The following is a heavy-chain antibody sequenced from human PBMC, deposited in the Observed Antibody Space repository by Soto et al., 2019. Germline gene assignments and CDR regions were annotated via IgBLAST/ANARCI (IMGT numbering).Heavy chain of an antibody. CDR2: ISSSSSTI. CDR1: GFTFSSYS. V-gene: IGHV3-48*02. D-gene: IGHD5-12*01. CDR3: VRDRGWLLGGPFDY. J-gene: IGHJ4*02. Sequence: EVQLVESGGGLVQPGGSLRLSCAASGFTFSSYSMNWVRQAPGKGLEWVSYISSSSSTIYYADSVKGRFTISRDNAKNSLYLQMNSLRDEDTAVYYCVRDRGWLLGGPFDYWGQGTLVTVSS.